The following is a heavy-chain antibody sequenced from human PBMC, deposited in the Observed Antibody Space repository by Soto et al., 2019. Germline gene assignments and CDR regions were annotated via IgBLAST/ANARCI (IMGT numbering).Heavy chain of an antibody. D-gene: IGHD1-26*01. CDR1: GFTFNYAW. V-gene: IGHV3-15*07. CDR2: IKSKTDGGTT. CDR3: AKGVGATPRLALSDY. Sequence: PGGSLRLSCAASGFTFNYAWMNWVRQAPGKGLEWVGHIKSKTDGGTTDYAAAVKGRFTISGDESTNTLFLQMSSLKTEDTAVYYCAKGVGATPRLALSDYWGQGILVTVSS. J-gene: IGHJ4*02.